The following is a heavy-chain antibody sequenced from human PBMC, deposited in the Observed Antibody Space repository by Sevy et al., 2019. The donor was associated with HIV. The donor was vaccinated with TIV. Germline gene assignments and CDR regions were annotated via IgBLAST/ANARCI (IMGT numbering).Heavy chain of an antibody. CDR2: IKSRTDGGTT. V-gene: IGHV3-15*01. D-gene: IGHD3-16*01. J-gene: IGHJ1*01. CDR3: STGGSLFQH. CDR1: GFTFSNAW. Sequence: GGSLRLSCAASGFTFSNAWMSWVRQAPGKGLELVGHIKSRTDGGTTDYAAPVKGRFTISRDDSKNTLYLQMNNLKTEDTALYYCSTGGSLFQHWGQGTLVTVSS.